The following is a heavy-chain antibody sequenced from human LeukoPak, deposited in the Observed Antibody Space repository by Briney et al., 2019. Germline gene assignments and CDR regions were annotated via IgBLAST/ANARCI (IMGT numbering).Heavy chain of an antibody. CDR3: ARHATKQWLVPNFDY. Sequence: SETLSLTCTVSGGSISSYYWSWIRQPPGKGLEWIGYIYYSGSTNYNPSLKSRVTISVDTSKNQFSLKLSSVTAADTAVYYCARHATKQWLVPNFDYWGQGTLATVTS. V-gene: IGHV4-59*08. CDR2: IYYSGST. D-gene: IGHD6-19*01. J-gene: IGHJ4*02. CDR1: GGSISSYY.